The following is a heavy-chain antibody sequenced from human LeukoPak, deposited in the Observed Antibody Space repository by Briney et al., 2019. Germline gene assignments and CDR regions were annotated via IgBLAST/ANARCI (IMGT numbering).Heavy chain of an antibody. V-gene: IGHV4-34*01. Sequence: PSETLSLTCAVYGGSLSGYYWSWIRQPPGKGLEWIGEINHSGSTNYNPSLKSRVTISVDTSKNQFSLKLSSVTAADTAVYYCARGPAIFGVVIIKPLDYWGQGTLVTVSS. D-gene: IGHD3-3*01. CDR2: INHSGST. CDR1: GGSLSGYY. J-gene: IGHJ4*02. CDR3: ARGPAIFGVVIIKPLDY.